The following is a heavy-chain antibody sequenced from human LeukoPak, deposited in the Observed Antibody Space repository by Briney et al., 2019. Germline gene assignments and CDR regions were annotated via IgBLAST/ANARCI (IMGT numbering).Heavy chain of an antibody. V-gene: IGHV1-69*04. D-gene: IGHD3-10*02. CDR2: IIPILGIA. J-gene: IGHJ4*02. CDR1: GGTFSSYA. CDR3: ARLFGIFAEIDY. Sequence: SVKVSCKASGGTFSSYAISWVWQAPGQGLEWMGRIIPILGIANYAQKFQGRVTSTADKSTSTAYMELSSLRSEDTAVYYCARLFGIFAEIDYWGQGTLVTVSS.